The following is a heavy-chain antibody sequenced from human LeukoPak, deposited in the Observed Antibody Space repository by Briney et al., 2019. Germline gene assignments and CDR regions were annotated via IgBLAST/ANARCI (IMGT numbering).Heavy chain of an antibody. Sequence: GGSLRLSCAASGFTFSSYGIHWVRQAPGEGLEWVALIWYDGSLKFYADSVKGRFTISRDNSKNTVYLQMNSLRAEDTAVYYCARARAYEFDYWGQGTLVTVSS. D-gene: IGHD5-12*01. CDR3: ARARAYEFDY. J-gene: IGHJ4*02. CDR2: IWYDGSLK. V-gene: IGHV3-33*01. CDR1: GFTFSSYG.